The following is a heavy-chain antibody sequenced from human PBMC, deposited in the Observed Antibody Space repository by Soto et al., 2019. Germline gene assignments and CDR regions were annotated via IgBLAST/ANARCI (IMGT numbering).Heavy chain of an antibody. CDR3: ARRPQKAYDPIDY. Sequence: GESLNISCMTSGYKFSAYWIAWVRQRPGKGLEWMGIIYPGDFDTRYSPSFEGQVTISVDRSTNTAHLQWSSLKASDTAIYYCARRPQKAYDPIDYWGQGTLVTVSS. D-gene: IGHD1-1*01. CDR1: GYKFSAYW. J-gene: IGHJ4*02. V-gene: IGHV5-51*01. CDR2: IYPGDFDT.